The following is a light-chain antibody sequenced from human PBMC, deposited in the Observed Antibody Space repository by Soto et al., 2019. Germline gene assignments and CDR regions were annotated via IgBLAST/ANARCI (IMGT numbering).Light chain of an antibody. CDR1: QSISSY. V-gene: IGKV1-6*01. CDR2: TAS. CDR3: LQDYSYPRT. J-gene: IGKJ1*01. Sequence: IQMTQSPSSLSASVVYRVTITSRASQSISSYLGWYQQKAGKAPKLLIFTASKLNSGVPSRFSGSFSGTNFSLTISDLQPEDCATYYCLQDYSYPRTFGQGTKVDIK.